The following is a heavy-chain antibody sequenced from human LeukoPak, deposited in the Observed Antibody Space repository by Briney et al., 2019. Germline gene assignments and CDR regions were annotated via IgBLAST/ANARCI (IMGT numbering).Heavy chain of an antibody. CDR2: INPNAGGT. CDR3: ARVHATGYFSLDLGY. V-gene: IGHV1-2*02. D-gene: IGHD3-9*01. J-gene: IGHJ4*02. Sequence: ASVKVSCKASGYTFTGYFMHWVRQAPGQGLDWMGWINPNAGGTKYAQKFQGRVTMTRDTSIGTAYMELSAVTSDDTAVYFCARVHATGYFSLDLGYWGQGTLVTVSS. CDR1: GYTFTGYF.